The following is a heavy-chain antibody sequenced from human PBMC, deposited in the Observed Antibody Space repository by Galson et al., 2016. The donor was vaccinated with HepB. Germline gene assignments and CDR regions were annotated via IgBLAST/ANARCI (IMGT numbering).Heavy chain of an antibody. J-gene: IGHJ4*02. V-gene: IGHV4-39*01. CDR3: ARHGPSGGRTFFDY. CDR2: VYYEGST. Sequence: ETLSLTCTVSGDSITISGYSWGWLRQPPGKGLEWISTVYYEGSTYYSPSPRGRATISVDSSANQFSLELTSVTAADTAVYFCARHGPSGGRTFFDYWGQGARVTVTS. CDR1: GDSITISGYS. D-gene: IGHD3-10*01.